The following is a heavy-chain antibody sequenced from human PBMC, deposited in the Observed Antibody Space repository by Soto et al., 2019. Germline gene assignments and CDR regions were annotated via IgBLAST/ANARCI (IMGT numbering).Heavy chain of an antibody. CDR1: GYTFTSYD. J-gene: IGHJ6*03. V-gene: IGHV1-8*01. CDR3: ARYALLAVAGTENYYYYMDV. CDR2: MNPNSGNT. Sequence: ASVKVSCKASGYTFTSYDINWVRQATGQGLEWMGWMNPNSGNTGYAQKFQGRVTMTRNTPISTAYMELSSLRSEDTAVYYCARYALLAVAGTENYYYYMDVWGKGTTVTVSS. D-gene: IGHD6-19*01.